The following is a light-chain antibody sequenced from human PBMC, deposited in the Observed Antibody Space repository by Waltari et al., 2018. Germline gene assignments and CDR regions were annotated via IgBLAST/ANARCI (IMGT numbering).Light chain of an antibody. CDR1: KLGNTF. V-gene: IGLV3-1*01. J-gene: IGLJ1*01. Sequence: SSGLTQPPSVSVSTGQTATITSSVSKLGNTFASWYQQRPGQSPVLVIYQDKKRPSGIPERFSGSNSGYTATLTISGALPMDEADYYCLAWDFSTAWTFGTGTRVTVL. CDR3: LAWDFSTAWT. CDR2: QDK.